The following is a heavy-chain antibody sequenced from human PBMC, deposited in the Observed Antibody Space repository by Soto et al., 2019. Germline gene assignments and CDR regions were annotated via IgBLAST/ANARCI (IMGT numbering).Heavy chain of an antibody. CDR2: ISGSGGST. J-gene: IGHJ3*02. CDR3: AVLAYCCGDCYSNDAFDI. D-gene: IGHD2-21*02. Sequence: VPLLESGGGLVQPGGSLRLSCAAYGFTFSSYAMSWVRQAPGKGLEWVSAISGSGGSTYYADSVKGRFTISRDNSKNTLYLQMNSLRAEDTAVYYCAVLAYCCGDCYSNDAFDIWGQGTMVTVSS. CDR1: GFTFSSYA. V-gene: IGHV3-23*01.